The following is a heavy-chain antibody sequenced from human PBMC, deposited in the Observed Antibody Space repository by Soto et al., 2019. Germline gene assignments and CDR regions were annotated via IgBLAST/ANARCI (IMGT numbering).Heavy chain of an antibody. J-gene: IGHJ4*02. Sequence: EVQLVESGGGLVQPGGSLRLSCAASGFTLSTFGMNWVRQAPGKGLEWVANISSAGSTMYYADSVKGRFTISRDNAKNTLSLQMTSVKDEDTAVYDCASGGTIRNYFDCWGQGTLVTVSS. CDR2: ISSAGSTM. D-gene: IGHD3-16*01. CDR3: ASGGTIRNYFDC. CDR1: GFTLSTFG. V-gene: IGHV3-48*02.